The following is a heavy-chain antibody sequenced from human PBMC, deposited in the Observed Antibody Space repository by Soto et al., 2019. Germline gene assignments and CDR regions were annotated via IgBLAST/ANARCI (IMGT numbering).Heavy chain of an antibody. J-gene: IGHJ4*02. D-gene: IGHD3-9*01. Sequence: VQVVESGGGLVQPGGSLRLSCGASEFTFTNSWMAWVRQAPGKGLEWVANFKEDGSEEYYVDSVKGRFTISRDNAKNSLFLQMNSLRAEDTAVYYCVRGPAYDRLDYWGQGTLVTVSS. CDR3: VRGPAYDRLDY. CDR2: FKEDGSEE. CDR1: EFTFTNSW. V-gene: IGHV3-7*03.